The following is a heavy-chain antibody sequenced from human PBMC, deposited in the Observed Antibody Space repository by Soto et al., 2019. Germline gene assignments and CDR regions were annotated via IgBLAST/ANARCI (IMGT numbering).Heavy chain of an antibody. CDR3: ERGQKAVATFYYSYGMDV. D-gene: IGHD6-19*01. CDR1: GGSFNGFY. Sequence: SETLSLTCAVYGGSFNGFYWSWIRQPPGKGLEWIGEISHSGNTNYNPSLKSRVTISVDTSKNQFSLKLSSVTAADTAVYYCERGQKAVATFYYSYGMDVWGQGTTVTVSS. CDR2: ISHSGNT. V-gene: IGHV4-34*01. J-gene: IGHJ6*02.